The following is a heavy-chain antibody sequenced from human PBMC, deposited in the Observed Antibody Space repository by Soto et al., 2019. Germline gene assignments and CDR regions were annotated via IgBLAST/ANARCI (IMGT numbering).Heavy chain of an antibody. V-gene: IGHV4-4*02. J-gene: IGHJ3*01. Sequence: QVQLQESGPGLVKPSGTLSLTCAVSGDSISNSRWWTWVRQPPGKGLEWIGDIFHSGDTNYNPYLKSRVVISVDKSQNQCSLKVSSVNAADTAVYYCAYSTGWYRHDVWGQGTLVTVSS. CDR3: AYSTGWYRHDV. D-gene: IGHD6-19*01. CDR2: IFHSGDT. CDR1: GDSISNSRW.